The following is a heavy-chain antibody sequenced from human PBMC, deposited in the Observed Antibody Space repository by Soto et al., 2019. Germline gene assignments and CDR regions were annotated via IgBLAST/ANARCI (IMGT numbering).Heavy chain of an antibody. J-gene: IGHJ5*02. CDR1: GFSVKDAW. Sequence: EMKLADSGGGLVQPGGSLRLSCAASGFSVKDAWMNWVRQAPGKGLEWVGRIKSRGVGGTIDLAAAGKGRFNISRDDEQNTVFLKKNRLTGEDTAVFCCTRFSCFTSGCNHWFDPWGQGTAVTVSS. D-gene: IGHD5-12*01. CDR2: IKSRGVGGTI. V-gene: IGHV3-15*01. CDR3: TRFSCFTSGCNHWFDP.